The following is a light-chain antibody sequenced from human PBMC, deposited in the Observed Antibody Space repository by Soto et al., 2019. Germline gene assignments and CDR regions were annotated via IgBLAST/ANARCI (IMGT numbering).Light chain of an antibody. V-gene: IGKV4-1*01. CDR1: QSVLYSSDNKNY. J-gene: IGKJ1*01. CDR3: QQYYRPWT. CDR2: WAS. Sequence: DIVMTQSPDSLAVSLGERATINCKSSQSVLYSSDNKNYLAWYQQKPGQPPKLLIYWASTRESGVPDRFSGSGSGTYFTLTISSLQAEDVAVYYCQQYYRPWTVGQGTKVEIK.